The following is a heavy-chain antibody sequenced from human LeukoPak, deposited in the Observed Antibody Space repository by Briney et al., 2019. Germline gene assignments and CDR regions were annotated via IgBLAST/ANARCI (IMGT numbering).Heavy chain of an antibody. CDR3: ARGEWNQLLPMGYYYYGMDV. CDR2: MNPNSGNT. Sequence: ASVKVSCKASGYTFTSYDINWVRQATGQGLEWMGWMNPNSGNTGYAQKFQGRVTMTRNTSISTAYMELSSLRSEDTAVYYCARGEWNQLLPMGYYYYGMDVWGQGTTVTVSS. J-gene: IGHJ6*02. CDR1: GYTFTSYD. V-gene: IGHV1-8*01. D-gene: IGHD2-2*01.